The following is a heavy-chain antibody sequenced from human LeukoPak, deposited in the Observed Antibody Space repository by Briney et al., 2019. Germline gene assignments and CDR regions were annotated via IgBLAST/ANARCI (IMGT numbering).Heavy chain of an antibody. Sequence: GGTLRLSCAASGFTFSSYAMSWVRQAPGKGLEWVSAISGSGGSTYYADSVKGRFTISRDNSKNTLYLQMNSLRAEDTAVYYCAMAGSSGWYLGGSNDLPFDYWGQGTLVTVSS. J-gene: IGHJ4*02. CDR2: ISGSGGST. V-gene: IGHV3-23*01. CDR1: GFTFSSYA. CDR3: AMAGSSGWYLGGSNDLPFDY. D-gene: IGHD6-19*01.